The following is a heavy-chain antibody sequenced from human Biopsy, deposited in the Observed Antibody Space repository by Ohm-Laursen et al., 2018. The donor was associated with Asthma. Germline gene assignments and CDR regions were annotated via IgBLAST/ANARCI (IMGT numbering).Heavy chain of an antibody. CDR1: GFVFSAHG. CDR3: AREKITESSGFQNWFDS. D-gene: IGHD3-22*01. V-gene: IGHV3-33*01. J-gene: IGHJ5*01. Sequence: SLRLSCTASGFVFSAHGMHWVRQAPGKGLEWVALIWYDGRRKSYTDSVRGRFTISRDNSKNTLYLEMDSLRAEDTAVYYCAREKITESSGFQNWFDSWGQGTLVTVSS. CDR2: IWYDGRRK.